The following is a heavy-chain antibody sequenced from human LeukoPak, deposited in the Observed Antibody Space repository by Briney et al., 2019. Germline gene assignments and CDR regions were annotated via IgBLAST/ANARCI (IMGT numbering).Heavy chain of an antibody. D-gene: IGHD6-13*01. Sequence: SETVSLTCAVSGGSISSSNWWSWVRQPPGKGLEWIGEIYHSGSTSYNPSLKSRVTISVDKSKNQFSLKLSSVTAADTAVYYCARDQQQLGPTGLDAFDIWGQGTMVTVSS. CDR1: GGSISSSNW. V-gene: IGHV4-4*02. CDR2: IYHSGST. J-gene: IGHJ3*02. CDR3: ARDQQQLGPTGLDAFDI.